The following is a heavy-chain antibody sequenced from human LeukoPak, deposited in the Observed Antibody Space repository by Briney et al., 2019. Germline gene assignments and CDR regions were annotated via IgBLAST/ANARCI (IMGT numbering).Heavy chain of an antibody. Sequence: PGGSLRLSCAASGFTFSSYAMSWVRQAPGKGLEWVSAISGSGGSTYYADSVKGRFTISRDNSKNTLYLQMNSLRAEDTAVYYCAREWLKLRGGYGDPNWFDPWGQGTLVTVSS. V-gene: IGHV3-23*01. CDR1: GFTFSSYA. J-gene: IGHJ5*02. CDR2: ISGSGGST. CDR3: AREWLKLRGGYGDPNWFDP. D-gene: IGHD4-17*01.